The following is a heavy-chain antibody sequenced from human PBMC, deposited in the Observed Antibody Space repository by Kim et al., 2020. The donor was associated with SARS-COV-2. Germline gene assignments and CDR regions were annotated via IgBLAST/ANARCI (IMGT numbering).Heavy chain of an antibody. D-gene: IGHD5-18*01. J-gene: IGHJ3*02. CDR2: INSDGSST. CDR1: GFTFSSYW. V-gene: IGHV3-74*01. Sequence: GGSLRLSCAASGFTFSSYWMHWVRQAPGKGLVWVSRINSDGSSTSYADSVKGRFTISRDNAKNTLYLQMNSLRAEDTAVYYCARVGYSYGYFAFDIWGQGTMVTVSS. CDR3: ARVGYSYGYFAFDI.